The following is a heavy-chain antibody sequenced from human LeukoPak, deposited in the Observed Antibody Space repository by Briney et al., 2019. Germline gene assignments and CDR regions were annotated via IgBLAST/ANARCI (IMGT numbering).Heavy chain of an antibody. CDR3: AKDLGSGSGY. CDR1: GFTFSSYG. J-gene: IGHJ4*02. Sequence: GGSLRLSCAASGFTFSSYGMHWVRQAPGKGLEWVAFIRYDGNTKYYAGSVKGRFTISRDNSKNTLYLQMNSLRAEDTAVYYCAKDLGSGSGYWGQGTLVTVSS. CDR2: IRYDGNTK. V-gene: IGHV3-30*02. D-gene: IGHD3-10*01.